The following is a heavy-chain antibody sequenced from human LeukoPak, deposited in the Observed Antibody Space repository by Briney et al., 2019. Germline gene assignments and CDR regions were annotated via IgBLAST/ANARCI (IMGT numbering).Heavy chain of an antibody. V-gene: IGHV1-18*01. CDR1: GYTFTSYG. D-gene: IGHD2-21*02. CDR2: ISAYNGNT. CDR3: ARGDIVVVTAAIDY. J-gene: IGHJ4*02. Sequence: EASVKVSCKASGYTFTSYGISWVRQAPGQGLEWMGWISAYNGNTNYAQKLQGRVTMTTDTSTSTAYMELRSLRSDDTAVYYCARGDIVVVTAAIDYWGQGTLVTVSS.